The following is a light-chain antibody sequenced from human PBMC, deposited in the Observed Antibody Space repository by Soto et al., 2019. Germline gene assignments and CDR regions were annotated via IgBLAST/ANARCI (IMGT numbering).Light chain of an antibody. Sequence: DIQMTHSPSTVSGSXGDRVTITXXASQTISSWLAWYQQKPGKAPKLLIYKASTLKSGVPSRFSGSGSGTEFTLTISSLQPDDFATYYCQHYNSYSEAFGQGTKVDIK. CDR1: QTISSW. J-gene: IGKJ1*01. V-gene: IGKV1-5*03. CDR2: KAS. CDR3: QHYNSYSEA.